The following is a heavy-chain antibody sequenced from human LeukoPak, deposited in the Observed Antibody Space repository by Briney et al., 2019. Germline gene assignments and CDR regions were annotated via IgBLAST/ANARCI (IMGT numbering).Heavy chain of an antibody. CDR2: INPSGST. CDR1: GGSFSGYY. D-gene: IGHD3-22*01. Sequence: SETLSLTCAVYGGSFSGYYWTWIRHTPEKGLEWIGEINPSGSTNYNPSLKSRVTISVDTSKNQFSLTLSSVTAADTAVYYCARGRQDVTMIVVIMTAVSYYLDVWGKGTTVTVS. V-gene: IGHV4-34*01. J-gene: IGHJ6*03. CDR3: ARGRQDVTMIVVIMTAVSYYLDV.